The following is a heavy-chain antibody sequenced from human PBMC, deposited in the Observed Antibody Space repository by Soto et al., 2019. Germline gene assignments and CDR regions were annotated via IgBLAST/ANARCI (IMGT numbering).Heavy chain of an antibody. J-gene: IGHJ3*02. CDR1: GFTFSSYS. CDR3: ARDREGVPAAIALDAFDI. CDR2: ISSSSSYI. Sequence: GGSLRLSCAASGFTFSSYSMNWVRQAPGKGLEWVSSISSSSSYIYYADSVKGRFTISRDNAKNSLYLQMNSLRAEDTAVYYCARDREGVPAAIALDAFDIWGQGTMVTVSS. D-gene: IGHD2-2*01. V-gene: IGHV3-21*01.